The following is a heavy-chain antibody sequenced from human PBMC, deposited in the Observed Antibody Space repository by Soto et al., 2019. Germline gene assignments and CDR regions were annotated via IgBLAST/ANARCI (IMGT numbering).Heavy chain of an antibody. V-gene: IGHV3-53*01. Sequence: GGSLRLSCAASGFTVTDNYMSWVRQTPGKGLEWVAVIYSAGSTYYADSVKVRFTISRDNSENTLYLQMNSLRAEDTAVYYCVTSGGSYGAPIGLFDYWGQGTLVTVSS. CDR3: VTSGGSYGAPIGLFDY. CDR2: IYSAGST. CDR1: GFTVTDNY. J-gene: IGHJ4*02. D-gene: IGHD3-10*01.